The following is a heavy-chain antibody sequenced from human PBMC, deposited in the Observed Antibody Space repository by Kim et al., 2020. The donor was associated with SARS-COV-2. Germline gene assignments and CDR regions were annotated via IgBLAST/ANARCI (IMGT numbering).Heavy chain of an antibody. D-gene: IGHD3-22*01. Sequence: GGSLRLSCAASGFTFSSYGMHWVRQAPGKGLEWVAVISYDGSNKYYADSVKGRFTISRDNSKNTLYLQMNSLRAEDTAVYYCAKEDLQKYYYDSSGYLDCWGQGTLVTVSS. CDR1: GFTFSSYG. CDR2: ISYDGSNK. V-gene: IGHV3-30*18. CDR3: AKEDLQKYYYDSSGYLDC. J-gene: IGHJ4*02.